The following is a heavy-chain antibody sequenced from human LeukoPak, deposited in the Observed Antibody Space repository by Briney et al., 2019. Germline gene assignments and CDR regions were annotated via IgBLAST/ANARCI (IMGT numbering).Heavy chain of an antibody. Sequence: ASVKVSCKASGYTFTSYGISWVRQAPGQGLEWMGWISAYNGNTNYAQKLQGRVTMTTDTSTSTAYMELRSLRSDDPAVYYCARVDDILTGYCLAYWGQGTLVTVSS. D-gene: IGHD3-9*01. CDR3: ARVDDILTGYCLAY. CDR1: GYTFTSYG. V-gene: IGHV1-18*01. J-gene: IGHJ4*02. CDR2: ISAYNGNT.